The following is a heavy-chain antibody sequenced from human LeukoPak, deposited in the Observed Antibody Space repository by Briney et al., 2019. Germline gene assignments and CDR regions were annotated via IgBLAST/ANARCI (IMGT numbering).Heavy chain of an antibody. D-gene: IGHD2-2*03. V-gene: IGHV3-23*01. CDR3: AKDGYCSSTSCSNYYYYGMDV. Sequence: GGSLRLSCAASGFTFSSYAMSRVRQAPGKGLEWVSAISGSGGSTYYADSVKGRFTISRDNSKNALYLQMNSLRAEDTAVYYCAKDGYCSSTSCSNYYYYGMDVWGQGTTVTVSS. CDR2: ISGSGGST. CDR1: GFTFSSYA. J-gene: IGHJ6*02.